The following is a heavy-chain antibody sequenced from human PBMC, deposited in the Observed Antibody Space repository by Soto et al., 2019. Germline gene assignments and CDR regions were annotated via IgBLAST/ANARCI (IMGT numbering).Heavy chain of an antibody. D-gene: IGHD3-22*01. Sequence: QVQLVQSGAEVKKPGSSVKVSCKASGGTFSSYTISWVRQAPGQGLEWMGRIIPILGIANYAQKFQGRVRNTADKSTSTDCMDAGRLKSEDTAVYYCARESGDSSGYCGIRHFDYWGQGTLVTVSS. CDR2: IIPILGIA. CDR3: ARESGDSSGYCGIRHFDY. V-gene: IGHV1-69*08. J-gene: IGHJ4*02. CDR1: GGTFSSYT.